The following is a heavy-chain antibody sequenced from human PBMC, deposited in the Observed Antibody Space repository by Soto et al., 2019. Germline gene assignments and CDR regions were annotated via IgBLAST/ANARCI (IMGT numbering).Heavy chain of an antibody. Sequence: QVQLQESGPGLVKPSQTLSLTCTVSGGSISSGGFYWSWIRPHPGMGLEWIGYSHSSAGTYYNPSLKSRLSISLDTSENQFSLRLSAVTAADTDIYYCARADFDSGSPSFDYWGQGTLVTVSS. V-gene: IGHV4-31*03. CDR3: ARADFDSGSPSFDY. CDR2: SHSSAGT. J-gene: IGHJ4*02. D-gene: IGHD3-10*01. CDR1: GGSISSGGFY.